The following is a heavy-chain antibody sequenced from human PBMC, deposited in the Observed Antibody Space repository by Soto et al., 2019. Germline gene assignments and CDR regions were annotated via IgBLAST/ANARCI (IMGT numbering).Heavy chain of an antibody. CDR2: INAGNGNT. V-gene: IGHV1-3*01. J-gene: IGHJ6*02. CDR3: ARARRFVVVIAIPDYYYYGINV. Sequence: GASVKVSCKASGYTFTSYAMHWVRQAPGQRLEWMGWINAGNGNTKYSQKFQGRVTITRDTSASTAYMELSSLRSEDTAVYYCARARRFVVVIAIPDYYYYGINVWDGWTKGTVS. CDR1: GYTFTSYA. D-gene: IGHD2-21*01.